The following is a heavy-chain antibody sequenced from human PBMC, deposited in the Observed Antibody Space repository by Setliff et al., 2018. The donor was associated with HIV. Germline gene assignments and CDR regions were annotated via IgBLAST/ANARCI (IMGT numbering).Heavy chain of an antibody. Sequence: PSETLSLTCTVSGGSISTNSYYWGRIRQSPGKGLEWVGNVHNSGGTNYNPSLKSRVSISVDTSKNQFSLNVNSVTAPDTAVYYCVRHTRDTSLAHYYYYIDVWGKGTTVTVS. CDR1: GGSISTNSYY. CDR2: VHNSGGT. D-gene: IGHD5-18*01. V-gene: IGHV4-39*01. CDR3: VRHTRDTSLAHYYYYIDV. J-gene: IGHJ6*03.